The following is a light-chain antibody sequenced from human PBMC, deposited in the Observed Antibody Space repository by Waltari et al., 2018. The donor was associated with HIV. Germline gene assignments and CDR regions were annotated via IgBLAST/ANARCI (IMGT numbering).Light chain of an antibody. CDR3: QKYGRAPYT. V-gene: IGKV1-27*01. J-gene: IGKJ2*01. CDR1: QDISSS. CDR2: GAS. Sequence: DIQVTQSPSSLSVSIGDRVTITCRATQDISSSLAWYQHKPGTPPKLLMYGASTLQSGVPSRFRGSGSGTDFTLTITSLQSEDIGIYYCQKYGRAPYTFGQGTRLEI.